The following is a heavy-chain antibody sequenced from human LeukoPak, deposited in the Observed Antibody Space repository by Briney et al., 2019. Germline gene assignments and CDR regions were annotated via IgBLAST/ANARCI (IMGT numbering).Heavy chain of an antibody. V-gene: IGHV4-59*01. D-gene: IGHD6-13*01. CDR1: GGSISRYY. CDR2: IYYSGST. J-gene: IGHJ4*02. Sequence: SETLSLTCTVSGGSISRYYWSWIRQPPGKGLEWIGYIYYSGSTNYNPSLKSRVTISVDTSKNQFSLKLSSVTAADTAVYYCASQAAAGTGYRYYFDYWGQGTLVTVSS. CDR3: ASQAAAGTGYRYYFDY.